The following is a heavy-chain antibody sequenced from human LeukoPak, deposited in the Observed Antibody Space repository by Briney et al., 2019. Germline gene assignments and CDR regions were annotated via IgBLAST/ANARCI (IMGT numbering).Heavy chain of an antibody. J-gene: IGHJ4*02. CDR1: GFTFSSYN. CDR3: ARATPYSSSWSFDY. CDR2: ISSSSGYI. V-gene: IGHV3-21*01. Sequence: GGSLRLSCAASGFTFSSYNMNWVRQAPGKGLEWVSSISSSSGYIYYADSVKGRFTISRDYAKNSLYLQMNSLRAEDTAVYYCARATPYSSSWSFDYWGQGTLVTVSS. D-gene: IGHD6-13*01.